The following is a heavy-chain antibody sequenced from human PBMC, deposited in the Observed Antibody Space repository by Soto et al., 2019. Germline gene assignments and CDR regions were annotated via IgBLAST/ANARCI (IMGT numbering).Heavy chain of an antibody. J-gene: IGHJ6*03. V-gene: IGHV4-30-2*01. CDR3: AREVVEPAAMGNHYYYMDV. CDR2: IYHSGST. D-gene: IGHD2-2*01. Sequence: SETLSLTCAVSGGSISSGGYSWSWIRQPPGKGLEWIGYIYHSGSTYYNPSLKSRVTISVDRSKNQFSLKLSSVTAAGTAVYYCAREVVEPAAMGNHYYYMDVWGKGTTVTVSS. CDR1: GGSISSGGYS.